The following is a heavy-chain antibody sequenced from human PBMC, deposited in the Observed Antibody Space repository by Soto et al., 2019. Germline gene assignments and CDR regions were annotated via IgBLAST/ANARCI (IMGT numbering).Heavy chain of an antibody. CDR3: TRGPHCSSTSCSPGWAGEQWLVRDY. CDR2: IRSKAYGGTT. CDR1: GFTFSSFA. Sequence: GGSLRLSCAASGFTFSSFAMSWVRQAPGKGLEWVGFIRSKAYGGTTEYAASVKGRFTISRDDSKSIAYLQMNSLKTEDTAVYYCTRGPHCSSTSCSPGWAGEQWLVRDYWGQGTLVTVSS. D-gene: IGHD2-2*01. V-gene: IGHV3-49*04. J-gene: IGHJ4*02.